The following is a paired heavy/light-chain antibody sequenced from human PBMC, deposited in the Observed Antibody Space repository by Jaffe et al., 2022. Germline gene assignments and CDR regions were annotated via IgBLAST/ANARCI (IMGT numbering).Heavy chain of an antibody. CDR2: INPSGGST. V-gene: IGHV1-46*03. Sequence: QVQLVQSGAEVKKPGASVKVSCKASGYTFTSYYMHWVRQAPGQGLEWMGIINPSGGSTSYAQKFQGRVTMTRDTSTSTVYMELSSLRSEDTAVYYCARDQAYYDFWSGSPAEYFQHWGQGTLVTVSS. D-gene: IGHD3-3*01. J-gene: IGHJ1*01. CDR3: ARDQAYYDFWSGSPAEYFQH. CDR1: GYTFTSYY.
Light chain of an antibody. J-gene: IGLJ2*01. V-gene: IGLV3-25*03. CDR1: ALPKQY. CDR2: KDS. CDR3: QSADSSGTHVV. Sequence: SYELTQPPSVSVSPGQTARITCSGDALPKQYAYWYQQKPGQAPVLVIYKDSERPSGIPERFSGSSSGTTVTLTISGVQAEDEADYYCQSADSSGTHVVFGGGTKLTVL.